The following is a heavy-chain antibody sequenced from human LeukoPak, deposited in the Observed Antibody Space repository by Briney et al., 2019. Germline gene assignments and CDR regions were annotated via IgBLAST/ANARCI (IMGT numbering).Heavy chain of an antibody. CDR1: GGSISSGSYY. J-gene: IGHJ3*02. CDR2: IYTSGST. V-gene: IGHV4-61*02. D-gene: IGHD4-17*01. Sequence: NPSETLSLTCTVSGGSISSGSYYWSWIRQPAGKGLEWIGRIYTSGSTNYNPSLKSRVTISVDTSKNQFSLKLSPVTAADTAVYYCARGNDYGDYVEAFDIWGQGTMVTVSS. CDR3: ARGNDYGDYVEAFDI.